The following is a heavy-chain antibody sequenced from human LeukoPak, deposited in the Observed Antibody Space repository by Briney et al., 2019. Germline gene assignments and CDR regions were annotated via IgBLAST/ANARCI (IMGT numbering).Heavy chain of an antibody. CDR2: INPNSGGT. J-gene: IGHJ4*02. CDR1: GYTFTGYY. CDR3: ARPPSIAAAGTLDY. D-gene: IGHD6-13*01. V-gene: IGHV1-2*02. Sequence: ASVKVSCKASGYTFTGYYMHWVRQAPGQGLEWMGWINPNSGGTNYAQKFQGRVTMTRDTSISTAYMELSRLRSDDTAVYYCARPPSIAAAGTLDYWGQGTLVTVSS.